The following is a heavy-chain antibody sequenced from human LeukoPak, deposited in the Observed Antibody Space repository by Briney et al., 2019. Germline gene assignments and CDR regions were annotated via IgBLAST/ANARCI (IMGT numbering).Heavy chain of an antibody. J-gene: IGHJ4*02. CDR2: XXPXXXGT. Sequence: ASVKVSCKASGXTXXVXXXHXXXXXXGQXXXXXXXXXPXXXGTXYAQKFXGRVTMTRDTSISTAYMELSRLRSDDTAVYYCARXQIYGSGSYGLYLGYWGQGTLVTVSS. V-gene: IGHV1-2*02. D-gene: IGHD3-10*01. CDR1: GXTXXVXX. CDR3: ARXQIYGSGSYGLYLGY.